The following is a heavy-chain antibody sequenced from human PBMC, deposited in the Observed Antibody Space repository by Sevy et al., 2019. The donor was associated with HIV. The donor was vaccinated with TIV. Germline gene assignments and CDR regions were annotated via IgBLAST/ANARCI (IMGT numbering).Heavy chain of an antibody. J-gene: IGHJ6*02. D-gene: IGHD1-26*01. CDR3: ANDYSGSYSHSYIYALDV. CDR1: GFSFSYYG. V-gene: IGHV3-30*18. Sequence: GGSLRLSCIGSGFSFSYYGIHWVRQSPGKGLDWVALISHDGINEYYADSVKGRFTISRDNSKNTVYLEMNSLRNEDTAIYFCANDYSGSYSHSYIYALDVWGQGTTVTVSS. CDR2: ISHDGINE.